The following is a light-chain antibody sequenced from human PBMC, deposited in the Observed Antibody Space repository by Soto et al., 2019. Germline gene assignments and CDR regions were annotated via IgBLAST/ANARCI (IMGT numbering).Light chain of an antibody. J-gene: IGKJ1*01. CDR3: QQLRSFPQT. Sequence: DIQLTQSPSFLSASVGDRVTITCRASQGISSFSAWYQQRPGKAPKLLIYAASTLLPGVPSRFSGSGSGTDFTLTISSLQPEDSATYYCQQLRSFPQTFGQGTKVEVK. CDR2: AAS. V-gene: IGKV1-9*01. CDR1: QGISSF.